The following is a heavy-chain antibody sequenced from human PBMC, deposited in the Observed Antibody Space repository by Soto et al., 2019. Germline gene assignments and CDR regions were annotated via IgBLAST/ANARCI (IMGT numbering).Heavy chain of an antibody. CDR3: ARQYYYDSSGPGLALDY. V-gene: IGHV4-39*01. CDR1: GGSISSSSYY. D-gene: IGHD3-22*01. CDR2: IYYSGST. Sequence: QLQLQESGPGLVKPSETLSLTCTVSGGSISSSSYYWGWIRQPPGKGLEWIGSIYYSGSTYYNPSLTSRVTISVDTSKNQFSLKLSSVSAADTGVYYCARQYYYDSSGPGLALDYWGQGTLVTVSS. J-gene: IGHJ4*02.